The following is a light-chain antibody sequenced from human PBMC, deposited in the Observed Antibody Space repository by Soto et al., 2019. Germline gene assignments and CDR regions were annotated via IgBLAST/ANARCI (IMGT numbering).Light chain of an antibody. CDR2: GAS. Sequence: EIVMTQSPATLSVSPGERATLSCRASQSVSSNLAWYQQKPGQAPRLLIYGASTRATGIPARFIGSGSGTEFTLTISSLQSEDLAVYYCQQYNNWPRTFGQGTKVEI. CDR3: QQYNNWPRT. V-gene: IGKV3-15*01. CDR1: QSVSSN. J-gene: IGKJ1*01.